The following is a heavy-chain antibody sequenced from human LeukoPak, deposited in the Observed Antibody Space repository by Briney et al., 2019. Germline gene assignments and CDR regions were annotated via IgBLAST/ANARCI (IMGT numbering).Heavy chain of an antibody. CDR1: GFSFTSSW. CDR2: ISPDGSVK. CDR3: ARDLNWGDFDY. V-gene: IGHV3-7*01. D-gene: IGHD7-27*01. J-gene: IGHJ4*02. Sequence: GGSLRLSCAAPGFSFTSSWMTWARQAPGKGLEWVANISPDGSVKNHVASVKGRLTISRDNAKTTLYLQMNSLSAEDTAVYYCARDLNWGDFDYWGQGTLVTVSS.